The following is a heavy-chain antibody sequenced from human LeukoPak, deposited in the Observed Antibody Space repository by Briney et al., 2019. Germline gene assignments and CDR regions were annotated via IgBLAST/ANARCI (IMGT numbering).Heavy chain of an antibody. Sequence: SETLSLTCTVTGGSLSSSSYWGWIRQPPGKGLEWIGSIYYSGSTYYHPPLKSRVTISVDTSKNQFSLKLSSVTAADTAVYYCARATFDSRGNDYEGEYWGQGTLVTVSS. CDR3: ARATFDSRGNDYEGEY. CDR1: GGSLSSSSY. CDR2: IYYSGST. J-gene: IGHJ4*02. V-gene: IGHV4-39*07. D-gene: IGHD3-22*01.